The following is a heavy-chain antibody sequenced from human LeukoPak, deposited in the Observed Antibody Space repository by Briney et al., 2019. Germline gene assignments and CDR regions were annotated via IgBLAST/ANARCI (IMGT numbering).Heavy chain of an antibody. CDR1: GFTFSDYY. CDR3: ASHGSGSYYNDLEDY. D-gene: IGHD3-10*01. CDR2: ISSSGSTI. J-gene: IGHJ4*02. V-gene: IGHV3-11*01. Sequence: GGSLRLSCAASGFTFSDYYMSWIRQAPGKGLEWVSYISSSGSTIYYADSVKGRFTISRDNAKNSLYLQMNSLRAEDTAVYYCASHGSGSYYNDLEDYWGQGTLVTVSS.